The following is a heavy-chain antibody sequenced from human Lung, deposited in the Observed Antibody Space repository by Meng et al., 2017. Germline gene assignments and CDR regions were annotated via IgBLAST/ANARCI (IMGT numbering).Heavy chain of an antibody. D-gene: IGHD4-17*01. CDR2: IYYSGST. V-gene: IGHV4-31*03. CDR3: ARGDYDGLAY. J-gene: IGHJ4*02. Sequence: QLQLQESGPGLVKPPATLSLTCTVSGGSISSSSYYWSWIRQHPGKGLEWIGFIYYSGSTYYNPSLKSRVSISVDTSKNQFSLKLTSVTAADTAVYYCARGDYDGLAYWGQGTLVTVSS. CDR1: GGSISSSSYY.